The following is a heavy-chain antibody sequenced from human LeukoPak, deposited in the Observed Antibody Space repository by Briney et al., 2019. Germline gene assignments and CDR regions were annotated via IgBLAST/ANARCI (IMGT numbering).Heavy chain of an antibody. CDR3: ARVQYYYDSSGYYGDAFDI. D-gene: IGHD3-22*01. Sequence: PSETLSLTCTVSGGSISSYYWSWIRQPAGKGLEWIGRIYTSGSTNYNPSLKSRVTMSVDTSKNQFSLKLSSVTAADTAVYYCARVQYYYDSSGYYGDAFDIWGQGTMVTVSS. V-gene: IGHV4-4*07. CDR1: GGSISSYY. CDR2: IYTSGST. J-gene: IGHJ3*02.